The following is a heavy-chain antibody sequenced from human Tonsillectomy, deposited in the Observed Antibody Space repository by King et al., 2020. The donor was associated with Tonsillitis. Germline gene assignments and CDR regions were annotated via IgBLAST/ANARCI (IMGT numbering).Heavy chain of an antibody. CDR3: ARPPNSAY. V-gene: IGHV5-51*03. CDR1: GYRFTSYW. J-gene: IGHJ4*02. Sequence: QLVQSGAEVKKSGESLKISCQGSGYRFTSYWIAWVRQMPGKGLEWVGTIYPSDSDTRYSPSFQGHVTISVDKSISTAYLQWTRLKASDTAMYYCARPPNSAYGGQGTLVPVSS. CDR2: IYPSDSDT. D-gene: IGHD5-24*01.